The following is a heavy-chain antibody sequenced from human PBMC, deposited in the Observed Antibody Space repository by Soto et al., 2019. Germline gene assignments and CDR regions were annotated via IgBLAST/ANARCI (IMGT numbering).Heavy chain of an antibody. Sequence: GGSLRLSCAASGITFSNHALSWVRQAPGKGLEWVARIKSKNDGGTLDYASPVKGRFTISRDDSKKTSYLQMNSLKTEDTAIYYCSTSGYGGFDYWGQGVLVTVSS. V-gene: IGHV3-15*01. CDR2: IKSKNDGGTL. CDR1: GITFSNHA. D-gene: IGHD5-12*01. J-gene: IGHJ4*02. CDR3: STSGYGGFDY.